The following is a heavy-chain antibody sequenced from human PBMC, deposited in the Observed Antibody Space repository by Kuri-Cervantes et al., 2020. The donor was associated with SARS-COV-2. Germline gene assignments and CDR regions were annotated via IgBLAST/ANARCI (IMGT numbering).Heavy chain of an antibody. CDR2: ISDSGDST. CDR3: AKDQLEQWLVYYYYMDV. CDR1: GFTFSSYA. V-gene: IGHV3-23*01. D-gene: IGHD6-19*01. Sequence: ETLSLTCAASGFTFSSYAMSWVRQAPGQGLEWVSGISDSGDSTNYADSVKGRFTISRDNSKNTVYLEMDSLRADDTAVYYCAKDQLEQWLVYYYYMDVWGKGTTVTVPS. J-gene: IGHJ6*03.